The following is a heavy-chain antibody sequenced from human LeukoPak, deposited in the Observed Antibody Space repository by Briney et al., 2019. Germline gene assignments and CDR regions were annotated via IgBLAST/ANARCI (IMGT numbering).Heavy chain of an antibody. D-gene: IGHD4-11*01. Sequence: GGSLRLSCEASGFTFSSCAMHWVRQAPGKGLEWVAVISYDGSNKYYADSVKGRFTISRDNSKNTLYLQMNSLRAEDTAVYYCARWDYSNYLNMDVWGKGTTVTVSS. V-gene: IGHV3-30*04. CDR1: GFTFSSCA. CDR3: ARWDYSNYLNMDV. J-gene: IGHJ6*03. CDR2: ISYDGSNK.